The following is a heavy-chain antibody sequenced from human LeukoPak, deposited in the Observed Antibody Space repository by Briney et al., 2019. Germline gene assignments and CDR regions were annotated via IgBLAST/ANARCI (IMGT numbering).Heavy chain of an antibody. Sequence: GGSLRLSCAASGFTFSDYWMSWVRQAPGKGLEWVANIKTDGSEKYYVDSVKGRFIISRDNAKNSLYLQMNSLRADDTAVYYCAMGGWYFDYWGQGTLVTVSS. CDR2: IKTDGSEK. D-gene: IGHD3-16*01. CDR3: AMGGWYFDY. CDR1: GFTFSDYW. V-gene: IGHV3-7*01. J-gene: IGHJ4*02.